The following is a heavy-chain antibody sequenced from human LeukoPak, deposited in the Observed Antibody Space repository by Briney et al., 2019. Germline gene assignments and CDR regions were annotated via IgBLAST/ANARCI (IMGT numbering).Heavy chain of an antibody. CDR2: INWNGGTT. J-gene: IGHJ4*02. CDR3: ARDRSYSGSYYEDF. V-gene: IGHV3-20*04. D-gene: IGHD1-26*01. Sequence: PGGSLRLSCAASGFTFDDYGMSWVRQGPGKGLEWVPGINWNGGTTSYADSLKGRFTISRDNARNSLYLQMNSLRVEDTAFYYCARDRSYSGSYYEDFWGQGTLVTVSP. CDR1: GFTFDDYG.